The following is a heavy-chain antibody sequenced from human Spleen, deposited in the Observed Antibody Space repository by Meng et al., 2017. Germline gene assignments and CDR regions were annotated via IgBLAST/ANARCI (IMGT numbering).Heavy chain of an antibody. V-gene: IGHV1-3*01. CDR3: AREKSPGHFDY. Sequence: QVQLVQSGAEVKNPGASVKVSCKTSGYSFTTYGIHWVRQAPGQSLEWMGWVNAASGNTRYSQKFQDRVTITRDTSASSAYMEVSSLRSEDTAVYYCAREKSPGHFDYLGQGILVTVSS. CDR1: GYSFTTYG. J-gene: IGHJ4*02. CDR2: VNAASGNT.